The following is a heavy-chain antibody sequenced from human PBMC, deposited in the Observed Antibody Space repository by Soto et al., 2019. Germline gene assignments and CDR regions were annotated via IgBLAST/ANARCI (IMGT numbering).Heavy chain of an antibody. CDR2: IKSKTDGWTT. V-gene: IGHV3-15*01. J-gene: IGHJ6*02. Sequence: EVQLVESGGGLVKPGGSLRLSCAASGFTFSNDWMSWVRQAPGKGLEWVGRIKSKTDGWTTDYAAPVKGRFTISRDDSKNTLYLQMNSLKNEDTSVYYCTTARKRPGSIAAPYKGYYSYGMDVWGQGTTVTGSS. CDR1: GFTFSNDW. CDR3: TTARKRPGSIAAPYKGYYSYGMDV. D-gene: IGHD6-6*01.